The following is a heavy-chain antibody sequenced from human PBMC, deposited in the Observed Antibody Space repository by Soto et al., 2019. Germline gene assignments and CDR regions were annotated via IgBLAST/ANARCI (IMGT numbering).Heavy chain of an antibody. CDR3: ARDHSSGWYYFDY. D-gene: IGHD6-19*01. J-gene: IGHJ4*02. CDR2: ISSSSSTI. CDR1: GFSFSSYS. V-gene: IGHV3-48*01. Sequence: GGSLRLSCAASGFSFSSYSMNWVRQAPGKGLEWVSYISSSSSTIYYADSVKGRFTISRDNAKNSLYLQMNSLRGEDTAVYYCARDHSSGWYYFDYWGQGTLVTVSS.